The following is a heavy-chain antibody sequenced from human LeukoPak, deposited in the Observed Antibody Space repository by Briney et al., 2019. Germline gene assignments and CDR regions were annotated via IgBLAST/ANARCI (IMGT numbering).Heavy chain of an antibody. CDR3: ARDTLMGGVAFDI. J-gene: IGHJ3*02. V-gene: IGHV3-33*01. Sequence: GGSLRLSCAGSGFSFNNYGMLWVRQAPGEGLEWVAVIWFDGRNKDYGESVKGRFTISRDNSKNTLYLQLKSLRAEDTAVYYCARDTLMGGVAFDIWGQGTMVTVSS. CDR2: IWFDGRNK. CDR1: GFSFNNYG. D-gene: IGHD1-26*01.